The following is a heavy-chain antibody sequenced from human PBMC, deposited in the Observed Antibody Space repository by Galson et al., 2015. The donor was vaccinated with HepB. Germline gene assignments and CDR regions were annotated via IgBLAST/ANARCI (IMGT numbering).Heavy chain of an antibody. V-gene: IGHV3-30-3*01. CDR1: GFTFSQYA. Sequence: SLRLSCAASGFTFSQYAMHWVRQAPGKGLEWVALISYRGNNENYADSVRGRFTISRDNSKNTLYLQMNSLRAEDTAVNYCAADGNPASNIGYCTNVSCREVDYWGQGTLVTVSS. CDR3: AADGNPASNIGYCTNVSCREVDY. CDR2: ISYRGNNE. J-gene: IGHJ4*02. D-gene: IGHD2-8*01.